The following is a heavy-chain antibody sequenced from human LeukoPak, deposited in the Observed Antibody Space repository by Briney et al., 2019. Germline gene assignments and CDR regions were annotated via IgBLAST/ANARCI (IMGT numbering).Heavy chain of an antibody. D-gene: IGHD2-2*01. V-gene: IGHV3-23*01. Sequence: GGSLRLSCAASGFTFNSYAMSWVRQAPGKGLEWVSSISGSGSGRYYADSVKGRFTISRDNSKNTLYLQMNSLRGEDTALYYCARGKYTSPWGPSDIWGQGTMVTVSS. CDR1: GFTFNSYA. CDR3: ARGKYTSPWGPSDI. CDR2: ISGSGSGR. J-gene: IGHJ3*02.